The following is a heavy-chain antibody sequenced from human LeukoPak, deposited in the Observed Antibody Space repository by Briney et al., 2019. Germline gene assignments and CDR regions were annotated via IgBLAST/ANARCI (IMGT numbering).Heavy chain of an antibody. Sequence: GESLKISCKGSGYSFASYWIGWVRQMPGKGLEWMGVVYPGDSDTRYSPSFQGQVTISADKSISTAYLQWSSLKASDTAMYYCARGHLYDYSSTSYYFDYWGQGTLVTVSS. CDR3: ARGHLYDYSSTSYYFDY. J-gene: IGHJ4*02. CDR1: GYSFASYW. D-gene: IGHD6-13*01. V-gene: IGHV5-51*01. CDR2: VYPGDSDT.